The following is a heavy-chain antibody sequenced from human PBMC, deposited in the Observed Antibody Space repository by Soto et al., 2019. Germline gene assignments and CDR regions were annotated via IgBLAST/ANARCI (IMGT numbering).Heavy chain of an antibody. D-gene: IGHD3-9*01. CDR2: ISAYNGTT. J-gene: IGHJ5*02. CDR3: ERDRGIGSYDMLTEEDNNWFDL. Sequence: QVQLVQSGAEVKKPGASVKVSCKASGYTFTSYGISWVRQAPGQGLEWMGWISAYNGTTNYAQKLQGRVTMTTDTSTSTAYMELSSLRSDVTAVYYCERDRGIGSYDMLTEEDNNWFDLCCQGPLVTVSS. V-gene: IGHV1-18*01. CDR1: GYTFTSYG.